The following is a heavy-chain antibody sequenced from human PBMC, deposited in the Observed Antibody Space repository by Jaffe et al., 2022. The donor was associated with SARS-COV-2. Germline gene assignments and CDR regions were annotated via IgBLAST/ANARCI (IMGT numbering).Heavy chain of an antibody. CDR2: IYHSGST. Sequence: QVQLQESGPGLVKPSETLSLTCTVSGYSISSGYYWGWIRQPPGKGLEWIGSIYHSGSTYYNPSLKSRVTISVDTSKNQFSLKLSSVTAADTAVYYCARGTAMHYYYYMDVWGKGTTVTVSS. D-gene: IGHD5-18*01. V-gene: IGHV4-38-2*02. CDR1: GYSISSGYY. CDR3: ARGTAMHYYYYMDV. J-gene: IGHJ6*03.